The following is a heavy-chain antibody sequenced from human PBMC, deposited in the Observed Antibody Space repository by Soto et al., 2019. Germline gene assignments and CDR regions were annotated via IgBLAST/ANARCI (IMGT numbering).Heavy chain of an antibody. CDR1: GYTFTSYG. V-gene: IGHV1-18*01. Sequence: ASVKVSSKASGYTFTSYGISWVRQAPGQGLEWMGWISAYNGNTNYAQKLQGRVTMTTDTSTSTAYMELRSLRSDDTAVYYCATLRFLEWYLSEDAFDIWGQGTMVTVSS. J-gene: IGHJ3*02. CDR3: ATLRFLEWYLSEDAFDI. D-gene: IGHD3-3*01. CDR2: ISAYNGNT.